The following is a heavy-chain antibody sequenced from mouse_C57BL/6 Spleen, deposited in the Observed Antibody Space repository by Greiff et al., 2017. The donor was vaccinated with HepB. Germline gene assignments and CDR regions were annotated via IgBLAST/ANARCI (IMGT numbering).Heavy chain of an antibody. CDR2: IDPSDSYT. CDR1: GYTFTSYW. CDR3: ARRSGPPQGFAY. Sequence: QVQLKQPGAELVKPGASVKLSCKASGYTFTSYWMQWVKQRPGQGLEWIGEIDPSDSYTNYNQKFKGKATLTVDTSSSTAYMQLSSLTSEDSAVYYCARRSGPPQGFAYWGQGTLVTVSA. J-gene: IGHJ3*01. V-gene: IGHV1-50*01.